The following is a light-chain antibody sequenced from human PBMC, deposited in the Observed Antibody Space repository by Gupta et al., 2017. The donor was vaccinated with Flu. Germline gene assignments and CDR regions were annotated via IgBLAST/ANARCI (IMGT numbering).Light chain of an antibody. Sequence: QSALTQPASVSGSPGQSIAISCTGTSSDIGGYNYVSWYQQHPGKAPKLILFEVSRRPAGSSDRFSGSRSGNTASVTITGLLAEDEAFYYCRSHTTANTVVVFGGGTKRTVL. V-gene: IGLV2-14*01. CDR3: RSHTTANTVVV. CDR2: EVS. CDR1: SSDIGGYNY. J-gene: IGLJ2*01.